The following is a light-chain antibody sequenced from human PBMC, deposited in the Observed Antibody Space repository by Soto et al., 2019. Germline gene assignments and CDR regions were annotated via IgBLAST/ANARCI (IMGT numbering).Light chain of an antibody. V-gene: IGLV4-60*03. CDR2: VEGSGNY. Sequence: QSVLTQSSSASASLGSSVRLTCTLSSRHGSYIIAWHRQQPGKAPLYLMKVEGSGNYSKGSGVPDRFSGSSSGADRYLSISNLQSEDEAEYYCETWDSNLEVFGGGTKVTVL. J-gene: IGLJ2*01. CDR1: SRHGSYI. CDR3: ETWDSNLEV.